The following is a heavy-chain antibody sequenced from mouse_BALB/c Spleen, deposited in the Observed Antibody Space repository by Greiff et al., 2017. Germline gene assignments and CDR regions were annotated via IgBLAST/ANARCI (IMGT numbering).Heavy chain of an antibody. J-gene: IGHJ1*01. CDR3: ARMETGTWYFDV. D-gene: IGHD4-1*01. V-gene: IGHV3-8*02. CDR1: GDSITSGY. Sequence: EVQLVESGPSLVKPSQTLSLTCSVTGDSITSGYWNWIRKFPGNKLEYMGYISYSGSTYYNPSLKSRISITRDTSKNQYYLQLNSVTTEDTATYYCARMETGTWYFDVWGAGTTVTVSS. CDR2: ISYSGST.